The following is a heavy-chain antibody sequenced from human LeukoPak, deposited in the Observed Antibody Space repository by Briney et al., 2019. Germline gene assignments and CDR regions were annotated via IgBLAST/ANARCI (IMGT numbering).Heavy chain of an antibody. D-gene: IGHD2-15*01. CDR2: IKYDGNIE. CDR1: GFTFGTYG. J-gene: IGHJ4*02. CDR3: VKDTPLGG. V-gene: IGHV3-30*02. Sequence: GGSLRLSCAASGFTFGTYGMHWVRQAPGKGLEWVAFIKYDGNIEYYTDSVKGRFSISRDNSKNTLHLQMNSLRPEDTAAYYCVKDTPLGGWGQGTLVTVSS.